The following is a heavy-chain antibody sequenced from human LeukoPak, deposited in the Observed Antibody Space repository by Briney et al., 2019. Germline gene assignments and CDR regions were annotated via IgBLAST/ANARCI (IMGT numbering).Heavy chain of an antibody. CDR3: ARDSDYGDYFDR. Sequence: GGSPRLSCAASDFTFSAYTMNWIRLAPGKGLEWVSSISSSRTYIYYADSVKGRFTISRDNAKNSLYLQMNSLRAEDTALYFCARDSDYGDYFDRWGQGTLVTVSS. CDR1: DFTFSAYT. D-gene: IGHD4-17*01. J-gene: IGHJ4*02. V-gene: IGHV3-21*06. CDR2: ISSSRTYI.